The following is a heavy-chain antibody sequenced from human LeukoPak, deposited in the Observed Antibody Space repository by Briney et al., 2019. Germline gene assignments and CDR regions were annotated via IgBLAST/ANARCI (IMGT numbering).Heavy chain of an antibody. D-gene: IGHD4-17*01. V-gene: IGHV4-4*07. CDR2: IYSSGST. J-gene: IGHJ6*03. CDR1: LGSISSYY. CDR3: AREYGDYFLAYYYMDV. Sequence: SETLSLTCTVSLGSISSYYWSWIRQPAGKGLEWIGRIYSSGSTNYNPSLKSRVTMTVDTSKNQFSLNLSSVTAADTAVYFCAREYGDYFLAYYYMDVWGKGTTVTISS.